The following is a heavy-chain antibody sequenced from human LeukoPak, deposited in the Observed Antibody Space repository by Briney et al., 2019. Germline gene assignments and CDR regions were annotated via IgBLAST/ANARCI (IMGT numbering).Heavy chain of an antibody. Sequence: GGSLRLSCVASGFTFNAYAMHWVRQSPGKGLEWVAVVSYDGSNTNYADSVRGRFTVSRDNSKSTVYLELQSLTTDDTAVFYCARDWGDLLAFGPWGQGTLVIVSS. CDR2: VSYDGSNT. CDR3: ARDWGDLLAFGP. V-gene: IGHV3-30*03. J-gene: IGHJ5*02. CDR1: GFTFNAYA. D-gene: IGHD3-3*01.